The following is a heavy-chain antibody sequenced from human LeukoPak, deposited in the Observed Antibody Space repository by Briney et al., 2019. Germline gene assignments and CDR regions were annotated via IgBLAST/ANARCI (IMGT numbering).Heavy chain of an antibody. J-gene: IGHJ4*02. CDR1: GASISSYY. CDR2: IYYSGST. Sequence: SETLSLTCTVSGASISSYYWSWIRQHPGKGLEWIGYIYYSGSTYYNPSLKSRVTISVDTSKNQFSLKLSSVTAADTAVYYCARVNPYSSGWYVGYWGQGTLVTVSS. CDR3: ARVNPYSSGWYVGY. D-gene: IGHD6-19*01. V-gene: IGHV4-59*06.